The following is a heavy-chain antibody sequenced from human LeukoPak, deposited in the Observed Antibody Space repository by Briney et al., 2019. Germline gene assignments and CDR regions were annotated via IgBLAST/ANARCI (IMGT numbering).Heavy chain of an antibody. CDR3: TSSYFQGSGSPGG. CDR2: IRSKANSYAT. D-gene: IGHD3-10*01. J-gene: IGHJ4*02. V-gene: IGHV3-73*01. Sequence: GGSLKLSCAASGFTFSGSAMHWVRQVSGKGLEWVGRIRSKANSYATEHAASVKGRFTISRDGSKNTAYLQMNSLKTEDTAVYYCTSSYFQGSGSPGGWGQGTLVTVSS. CDR1: GFTFSGSA.